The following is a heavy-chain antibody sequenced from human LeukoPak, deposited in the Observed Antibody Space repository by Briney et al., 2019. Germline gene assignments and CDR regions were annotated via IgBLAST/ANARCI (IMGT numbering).Heavy chain of an antibody. J-gene: IGHJ4*02. CDR3: ARLLGPYCSSTSCYEYFDY. V-gene: IGHV5-51*01. CDR2: IYPGDSDT. D-gene: IGHD2-2*01. CDR1: GYSFTSYW. Sequence: GESLKISCKGSGYSFTSYWIGWVRQMPGKGLEWMGIIYPGDSDTRYSPSFQGQVTIPADKSISTAYLQWSSLKASDTAMYYCARLLGPYCSSTSCYEYFDYWGQGTLVTVSS.